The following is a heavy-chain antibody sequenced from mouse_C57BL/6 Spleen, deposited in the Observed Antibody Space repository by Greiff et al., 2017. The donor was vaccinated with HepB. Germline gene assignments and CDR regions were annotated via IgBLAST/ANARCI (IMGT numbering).Heavy chain of an antibody. J-gene: IGHJ4*01. CDR2: ISYDGSN. V-gene: IGHV3-6*01. Sequence: EVKLLESGPGLVKPSQSLSLTCSVTGYSITSGYYWNWIRQFPGNKLEWMGYISYDGSNNYNPSLKNRISITRDTSKNQFFLKLNSVTTEDTATYYCARDGGYYDYFYAMDYWGQGTSVTVSS. CDR1: GYSITSGYY. D-gene: IGHD2-4*01. CDR3: ARDGGYYDYFYAMDY.